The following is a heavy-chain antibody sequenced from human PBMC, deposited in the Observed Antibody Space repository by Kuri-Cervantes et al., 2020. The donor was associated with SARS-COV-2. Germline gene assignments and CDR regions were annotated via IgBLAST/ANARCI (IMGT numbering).Heavy chain of an antibody. D-gene: IGHD2-2*01. Sequence: GESLKISCAASAFPFSTYSMHWVRQAPGKGLEWASYITHSSSYIYYADSVKGRFTISRDNAKNSLYLQMNSLRVEDTAVYYCASDCSTTSCYPYWGQGTLVTVSS. CDR3: ASDCSTTSCYPY. CDR1: AFPFSTYS. V-gene: IGHV3-21*06. J-gene: IGHJ4*02. CDR2: ITHSSSYI.